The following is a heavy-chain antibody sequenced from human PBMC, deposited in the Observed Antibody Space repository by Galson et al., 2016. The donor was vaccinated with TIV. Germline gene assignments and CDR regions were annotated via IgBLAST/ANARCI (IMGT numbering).Heavy chain of an antibody. CDR3: GRAFYNNGWFIEY. J-gene: IGHJ4*02. CDR1: GFTFASYG. V-gene: IGHV3-33*01. D-gene: IGHD6-19*01. CDR2: MWYDGSDK. Sequence: SLRLSCAASGFTFASYGMHWVRQAPGKGPEWVTLMWYDGSDKYYADSVKGRFTISRDNSKNTLYLQMNSLRAEDTATYYCGRAFYNNGWFIEYWGQGTLVTVSS.